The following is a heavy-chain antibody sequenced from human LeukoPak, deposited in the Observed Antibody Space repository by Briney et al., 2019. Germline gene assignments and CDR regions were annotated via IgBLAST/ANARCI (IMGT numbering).Heavy chain of an antibody. CDR2: INWNGSST. CDR3: ARRGPRGGSYYGGFDP. J-gene: IGHJ5*02. CDR1: GFTFDDYG. V-gene: IGHV3-20*04. Sequence: GGSLRLSCAASGFTFDDYGMSWVRQAPGKGLEWVSGINWNGSSTGYADSVKGRFTISRDNAKNSLYLQMNSLRAEDTALYYCARRGPRGGSYYGGFDPWGQGTLVTVSS. D-gene: IGHD1-26*01.